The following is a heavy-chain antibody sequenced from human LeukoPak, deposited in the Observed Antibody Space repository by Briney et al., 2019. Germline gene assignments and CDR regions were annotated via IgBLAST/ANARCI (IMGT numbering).Heavy chain of an antibody. D-gene: IGHD3-3*01. V-gene: IGHV1-18*01. CDR3: ARNSRTIFGVVIGNDY. CDR2: ISAYNGNT. Sequence: ASVKVSCKASGYTFTSYGTSWVRQAPGQGLEWMGWISAYNGNTNYAQKLQGRVTMTTDTSTSTAYMELRSLRSDDTAVYYCARNSRTIFGVVIGNDYWGQGTLVTVSS. CDR1: GYTFTSYG. J-gene: IGHJ4*02.